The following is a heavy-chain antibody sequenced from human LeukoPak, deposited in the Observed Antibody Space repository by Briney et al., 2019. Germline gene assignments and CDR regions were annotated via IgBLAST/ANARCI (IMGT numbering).Heavy chain of an antibody. J-gene: IGHJ5*02. V-gene: IGHV1-69*06. Sequence: SVKVSCKASGGTFSSYAISWVRQAPGQGLEWMGGIIPIFGTANYAQKFQGRVTITADKSTSTAYMELSSLRSEDTAVYYCARHPSPPDYGDYDLWSWFDPWGQGTLVTVSS. D-gene: IGHD4-17*01. CDR3: ARHPSPPDYGDYDLWSWFDP. CDR2: IIPIFGTA. CDR1: GGTFSSYA.